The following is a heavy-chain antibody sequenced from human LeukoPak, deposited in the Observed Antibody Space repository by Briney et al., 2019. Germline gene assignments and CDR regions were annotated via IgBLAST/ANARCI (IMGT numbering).Heavy chain of an antibody. Sequence: ASVNVSCKASGYTFTSYGISWVRQAPGQGLEWMGWISAYNGNTNYAQKLQGRVTMTTDTSTSTAYMELRSLRSDDTAVYYCARAPNYDFWSGYYNQVPGLFGYWGQGTLVTVSS. J-gene: IGHJ4*02. CDR2: ISAYNGNT. D-gene: IGHD3-3*01. CDR3: ARAPNYDFWSGYYNQVPGLFGY. V-gene: IGHV1-18*01. CDR1: GYTFTSYG.